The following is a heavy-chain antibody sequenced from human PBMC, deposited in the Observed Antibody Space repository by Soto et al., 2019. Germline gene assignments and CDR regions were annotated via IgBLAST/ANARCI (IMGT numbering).Heavy chain of an antibody. V-gene: IGHV3-30*04. D-gene: IGHD2-2*01. CDR3: ARDSAYSTASTHFDH. J-gene: IGHJ4*02. Sequence: GGSLRLSCVDSGFTFSSDALHWVRQAPGKGLEWVAVVSSDGNHAYYPDHVKGRFTISRDNSQSTVYLQMKSLKPEDTATYYCARDSAYSTASTHFDHWGQGTLVTVSS. CDR1: GFTFSSDA. CDR2: VSSDGNHA.